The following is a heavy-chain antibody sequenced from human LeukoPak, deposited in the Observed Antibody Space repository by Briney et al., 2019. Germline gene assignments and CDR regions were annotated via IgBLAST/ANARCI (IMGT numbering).Heavy chain of an antibody. CDR2: VYHSGST. J-gene: IGHJ4*02. Sequence: YPSETLSLTCTVSGVSISSGDYYWSWLRQPPGKVLEWIGYVYHSGSTYYSPPLRNRVTLSVDTSKNQFSLKLSSVTAADTAVYYCARAHGSPSVRLFDCWGQGTLVTVSS. CDR1: GVSISSGDYY. CDR3: ARAHGSPSVRLFDC. D-gene: IGHD6-6*01. V-gene: IGHV4-30-4*01.